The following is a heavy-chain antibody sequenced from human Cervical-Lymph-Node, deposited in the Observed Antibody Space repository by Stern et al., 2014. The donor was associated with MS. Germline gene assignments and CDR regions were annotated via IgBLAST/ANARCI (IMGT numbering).Heavy chain of an antibody. CDR1: GFTFSSSG. J-gene: IGHJ6*02. CDR2: IWYDGSNK. Sequence: QMQLVQSGGGVVQPGRSLRLSCAASGFTFSSSGMHWVRQAPGKGLEWVAVIWYDGSNKYYADSVKGRFTISRDNSKNTLYLQMNSLRAEDTAVYYCARSPTYTLTTVTTSKGGYYYYYGMDVWGQGTTVTVSS. V-gene: IGHV3-33*01. CDR3: ARSPTYTLTTVTTSKGGYYYYYGMDV. D-gene: IGHD4-11*01.